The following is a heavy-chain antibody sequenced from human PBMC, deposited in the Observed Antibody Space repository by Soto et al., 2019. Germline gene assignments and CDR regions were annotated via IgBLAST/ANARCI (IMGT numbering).Heavy chain of an antibody. Sequence: SETLSLTCTVSGGSVSSGDHYWSWIRQHPGKGLEWIGYIYYSESTYYNPSLKSRVTISVDTSKNQFSLKLSSVTAADTALYYCASLSNTVTYYFDYWGQGTLVTVSS. D-gene: IGHD4-4*01. CDR2: IYYSEST. CDR3: ASLSNTVTYYFDY. J-gene: IGHJ4*02. CDR1: GGSVSSGDHY. V-gene: IGHV4-31*03.